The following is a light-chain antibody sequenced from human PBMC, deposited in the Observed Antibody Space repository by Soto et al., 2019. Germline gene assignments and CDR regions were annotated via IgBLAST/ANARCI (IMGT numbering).Light chain of an antibody. Sequence: EIVLTQSPATLSLSPGDRATLSCRASQSVSSYLAWYQQKPGQAPRLLIYDASNRATGIPARFSGSGSGTDFTLTISSVEPEDLAVDYCQQRSNCQVTFGHSTRLEIK. CDR2: DAS. CDR3: QQRSNCQVT. CDR1: QSVSSY. V-gene: IGKV3-11*01. J-gene: IGKJ5*01.